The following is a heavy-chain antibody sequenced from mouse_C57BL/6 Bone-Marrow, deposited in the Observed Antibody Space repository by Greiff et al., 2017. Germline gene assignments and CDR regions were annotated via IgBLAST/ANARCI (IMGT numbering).Heavy chain of an antibody. CDR3: AADGYYGFAY. Sequence: QVQLQQPGAELVMPGASVKLSCKASGYTFTSYWMHWVKQRPGQGLEWIGEIDPSDSYTNYNQKFKGKSTLTVDKSSSPDYMQLSGLTSEDSAVYCCAADGYYGFAYWGQGTLVTVSA. V-gene: IGHV1-69*01. CDR2: IDPSDSYT. D-gene: IGHD2-3*01. J-gene: IGHJ3*01. CDR1: GYTFTSYW.